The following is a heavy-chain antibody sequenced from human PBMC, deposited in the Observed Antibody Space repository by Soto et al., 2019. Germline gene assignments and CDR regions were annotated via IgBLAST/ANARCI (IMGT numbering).Heavy chain of an antibody. Sequence: PSETMSLTCTVGGGSISSSSYYWGWIRQPPGKGLEWIGSVYYSASTYYNPSIKCPVTISVDTSKNRCSLKLGSVTAAHTSVYYCARGAPWGGKYYDYVWGSYRPRPYYFDYWGQGTLVTVSS. V-gene: IGHV4-39*01. J-gene: IGHJ4*02. CDR3: ARGAPWGGKYYDYVWGSYRPRPYYFDY. CDR2: VYYSAST. CDR1: GGSISSSSYY. D-gene: IGHD3-16*02.